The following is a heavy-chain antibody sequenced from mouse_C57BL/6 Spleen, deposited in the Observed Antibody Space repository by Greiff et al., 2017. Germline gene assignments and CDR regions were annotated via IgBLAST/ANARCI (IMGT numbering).Heavy chain of an antibody. CDR2: IDPENGDT. CDR1: GFNIKDDY. CDR3: ITGGLRRSFDY. D-gene: IGHD2-2*01. Sequence: VQLQQSGAELVRPGASVKLSCTASGFNIKDDYMHWVKQRPEQGLEWIGWIDPENGDTEYASKFQGKATITADTSSNTAYLQLSSLTSEDTAVYYCITGGLRRSFDYWGQGTTLTVSS. V-gene: IGHV14-4*01. J-gene: IGHJ2*01.